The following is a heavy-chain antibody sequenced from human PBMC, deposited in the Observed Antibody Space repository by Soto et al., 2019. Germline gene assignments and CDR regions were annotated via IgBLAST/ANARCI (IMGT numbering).Heavy chain of an antibody. CDR3: TRDKTFLGQPAANRRPGWFDP. D-gene: IGHD2-2*01. CDR1: GFTFGDYA. CDR2: IRSKAYGGTT. J-gene: IGHJ5*02. Sequence: GGSLRLSCTASGFTFGDYAMSWFRQAPGKGLEWVGFIRSKAYGGTTEYAASVKGRFTISRDDSKSIAYLQMNSLKTEDTAVYYCTRDKTFLGQPAANRRPGWFDPWGQGTLVTVSS. V-gene: IGHV3-49*03.